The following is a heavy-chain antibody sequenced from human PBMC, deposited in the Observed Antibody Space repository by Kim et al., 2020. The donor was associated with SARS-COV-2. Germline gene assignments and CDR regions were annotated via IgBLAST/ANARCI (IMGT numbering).Heavy chain of an antibody. Sequence: GGSLRLSCAASGFTFSSYGMHWVRQAPGKGLEWVAVIWYDGSNKYYADSVKGRFTISRDNSKNTLYLQMNSLRAEDTAVYYCAKDFGALSGYSGYDEGGYWGQGTLVTVSS. CDR3: AKDFGALSGYSGYDEGGY. CDR2: IWYDGSNK. J-gene: IGHJ4*02. CDR1: GFTFSSYG. D-gene: IGHD5-12*01. V-gene: IGHV3-33*06.